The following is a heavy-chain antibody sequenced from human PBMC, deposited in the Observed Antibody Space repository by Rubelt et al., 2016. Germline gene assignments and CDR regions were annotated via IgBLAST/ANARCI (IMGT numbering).Heavy chain of an antibody. D-gene: IGHD4-17*01. V-gene: IGHV1-18*01. J-gene: IGHJ4*02. CDR3: ARDPYGDRHHDY. CDR1: GYTFTNYG. CDR2: ISAYNDNT. Sequence: QVQLVQSGAEVKKPGASVKVSCKASGYTFTNYGISWVRQAPGQGLEWMGWISAYNDNTNYAQKFQGRVTMTTDTSTSTAYRELRSRRSDDTAVYYCARDPYGDRHHDYWGQGTLVTVSS.